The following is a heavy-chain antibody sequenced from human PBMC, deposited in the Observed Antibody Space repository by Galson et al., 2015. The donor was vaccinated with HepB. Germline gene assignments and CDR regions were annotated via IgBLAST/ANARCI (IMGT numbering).Heavy chain of an antibody. D-gene: IGHD3-3*01. CDR3: ARDGRVAYDFVSGYLQNGMDV. V-gene: IGHV3-30*04. CDR2: ILYDGSNE. CDR1: GFPFSNYA. Sequence: SLRLSCAASGFPFSNYAMHWVRQAPGKGLEWVAVILYDGSNEYYADSVKGRFTISRDNSKNTLYLQMNSLRPKDTAVYYCARDGRVAYDFVSGYLQNGMDVWGQGATVTVSS. J-gene: IGHJ6*02.